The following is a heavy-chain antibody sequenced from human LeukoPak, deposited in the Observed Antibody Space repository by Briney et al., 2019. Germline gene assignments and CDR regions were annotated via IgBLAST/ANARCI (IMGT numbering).Heavy chain of an antibody. CDR1: GFTFTNFW. Sequence: GGSLILSCAASGFTFTNFWMTWVRQAPGKGLEWVANIKQDGTEKYYVDSVKGRFTISRDNAKNSLYLQMNSLRVEDTAVYYCAKLAKYFYGSETYYFFEHWGQGTPVTASS. CDR3: AKLAKYFYGSETYYFFEH. D-gene: IGHD3-10*01. CDR2: IKQDGTEK. V-gene: IGHV3-7*01. J-gene: IGHJ4*02.